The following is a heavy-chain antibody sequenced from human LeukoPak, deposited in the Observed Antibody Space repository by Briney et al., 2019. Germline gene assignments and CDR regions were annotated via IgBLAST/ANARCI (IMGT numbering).Heavy chain of an antibody. Sequence: GESLKISCKGSGYSFSRYWIGWVRQMPGKALEWMGIIYPGDSDTRYSPSFQGQVTISADKSISTAYLQWSSLKASDTAMYYCARSTRITIFGVPDAFDIWGQGTMVTVSS. J-gene: IGHJ3*02. CDR1: GYSFSRYW. CDR2: IYPGDSDT. D-gene: IGHD3-3*01. V-gene: IGHV5-51*01. CDR3: ARSTRITIFGVPDAFDI.